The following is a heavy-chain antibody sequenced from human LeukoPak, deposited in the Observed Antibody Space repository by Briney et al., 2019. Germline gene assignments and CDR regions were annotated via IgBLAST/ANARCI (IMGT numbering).Heavy chain of an antibody. CDR2: IIPIFGTA. D-gene: IGHD2-21*02. J-gene: IGHJ3*02. V-gene: IGHV1-69*13. Sequence: SVKVSCKASGGTFSSYAISWVRQAPGQGLEWMGGIIPIFGTANYAQKFQGRVTITADESTSTAYMELSSLRSEDTAVYYCASRAPSCDGDCYSKGGEAFDIWGQGTMVTVSS. CDR3: ASRAPSCDGDCYSKGGEAFDI. CDR1: GGTFSSYA.